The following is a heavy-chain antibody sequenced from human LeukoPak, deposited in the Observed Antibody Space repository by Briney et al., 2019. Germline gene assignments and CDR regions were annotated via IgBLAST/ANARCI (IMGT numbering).Heavy chain of an antibody. Sequence: PGGSLRLSCAASGFTFSSYGMHWVRQAPGKGLEWVALISYDGSNKYYADSVKGRFTVSRDNSKNTPYLQMNSLRTEDTAVYYCAKTVEGGDWDAFDIWGQGTMVAVSS. CDR2: ISYDGSNK. CDR1: GFTFSSYG. D-gene: IGHD2-21*02. V-gene: IGHV3-30*18. CDR3: AKTVEGGDWDAFDI. J-gene: IGHJ3*02.